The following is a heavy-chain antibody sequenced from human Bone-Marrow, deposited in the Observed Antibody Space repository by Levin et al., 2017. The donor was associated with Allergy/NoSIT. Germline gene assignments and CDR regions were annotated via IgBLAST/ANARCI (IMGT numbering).Heavy chain of an antibody. J-gene: IGHJ6*02. CDR1: GFTFNNYA. D-gene: IGHD2-8*01. CDR3: ARAEGAHCTTGGCTINYYYAMDV. Sequence: SGFTFNNYAMHWVRQAPGKGLEWVAVISPDGSHNYYADSVKGRFTISRDNSKNTLYLQMSSLRSEETGIYYCARAEGAHCTTGGCTINYYYAMDVWGQGTTVTVSS. CDR2: ISPDGSHN. V-gene: IGHV3-30-3*01.